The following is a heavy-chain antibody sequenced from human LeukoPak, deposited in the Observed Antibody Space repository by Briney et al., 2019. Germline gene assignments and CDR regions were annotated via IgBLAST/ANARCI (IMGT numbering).Heavy chain of an antibody. CDR1: GYTFTDYY. Sequence: GASVKVSCKASGYTFTDYYMHWVRQAPGQGLEWMGWITPNSGGTNSAQKFQGRVTMTRDTSISTAFLELSRLRSDDTAVYYCARVENPYSSGWSDYWGQGTLVTVPS. V-gene: IGHV1-2*02. CDR2: ITPNSGGT. CDR3: ARVENPYSSGWSDY. D-gene: IGHD6-19*01. J-gene: IGHJ4*02.